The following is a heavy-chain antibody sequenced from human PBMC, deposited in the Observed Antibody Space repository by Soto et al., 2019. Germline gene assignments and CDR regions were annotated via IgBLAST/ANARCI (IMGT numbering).Heavy chain of an antibody. CDR3: AATELELYYDYYYMDV. V-gene: IGHV4-59*08. CDR1: GGSLSRYY. D-gene: IGHD1-7*01. J-gene: IGHJ6*03. CDR2: IYYSGST. Sequence: SETLSLTCTVSGGSLSRYYWSWIRQPPGKGLEWIGYIYYSGSTNYNPSLKSRVTISVDTSKNQFSLKLSSVTAADTAVYYCAATELELYYDYYYMDVWGKGTTVT.